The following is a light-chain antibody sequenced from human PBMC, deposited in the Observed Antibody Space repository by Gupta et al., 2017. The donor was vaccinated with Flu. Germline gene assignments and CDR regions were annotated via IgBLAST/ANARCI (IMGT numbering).Light chain of an antibody. CDR3: AAWDDSLSGVV. V-gene: IGLV1-47*01. CDR2: STD. J-gene: IGLJ2*01. CDR1: VSNIGTFS. Sequence: QSVLTQPPSMSGTPGQRVTISCSGSVSNIGTFSVYWYQQVPGTAPKLLILSTDHRPSGVPDRLAGSRAGTSASLTISGLRSEDEADYYGAAWDDSLSGVVFGGGTKLTVL.